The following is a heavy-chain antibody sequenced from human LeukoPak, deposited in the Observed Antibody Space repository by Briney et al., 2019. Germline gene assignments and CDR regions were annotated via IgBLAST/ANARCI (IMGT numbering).Heavy chain of an antibody. V-gene: IGHV3-11*01. CDR1: GFTFSDYY. Sequence: GGSLRLSCAASGFTFSDYYMSWIRQAPGKGLEWVSYISSSGSTIYYADSVKGRFTISRDNAKNSLYLQMNSLRAEDTAVYYCARAHVEWLKGSGYFDYWGQGTLVTVSS. CDR2: ISSSGSTI. D-gene: IGHD3-3*01. J-gene: IGHJ4*02. CDR3: ARAHVEWLKGSGYFDY.